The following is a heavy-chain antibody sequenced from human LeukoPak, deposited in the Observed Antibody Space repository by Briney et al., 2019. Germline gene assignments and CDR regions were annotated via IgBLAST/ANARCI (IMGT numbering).Heavy chain of an antibody. CDR1: GGSISSYY. CDR3: ARDSVVVVAATIAHTDAFDI. J-gene: IGHJ3*02. V-gene: IGHV4-4*07. CDR2: IYTSGST. Sequence: PSETLSLTCTVSGGSISSYYWSWIRQPAGKGLGWIGRIYTSGSTNYNPSLKSRVTMSVDTSKNQFSLKLSSVTAADTAVYYCARDSVVVVAATIAHTDAFDIWGQGTMVTVSS. D-gene: IGHD2-15*01.